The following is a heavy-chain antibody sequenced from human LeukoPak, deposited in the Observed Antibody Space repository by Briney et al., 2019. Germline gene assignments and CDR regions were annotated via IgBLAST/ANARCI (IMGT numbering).Heavy chain of an antibody. CDR1: GGSISSSSYY. D-gene: IGHD3-3*01. Sequence: PSETLSLTCTVSGGSISSSSYYWGWIRQPPGKGLEWIGSIYHSGSTYYNPSLKSRVTISVDTSKNQFSLKLSSVTAADTAVYYCARDRGDFWSGYYTTYYYYMDVWGKGTTVTVSS. V-gene: IGHV4-39*07. J-gene: IGHJ6*03. CDR2: IYHSGST. CDR3: ARDRGDFWSGYYTTYYYYMDV.